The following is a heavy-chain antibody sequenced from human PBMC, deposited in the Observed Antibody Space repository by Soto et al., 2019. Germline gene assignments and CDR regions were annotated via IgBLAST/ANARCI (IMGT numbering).Heavy chain of an antibody. V-gene: IGHV1-69*04. Sequence: ASVKVSCKASGGTFSSYTISWVRQAPGQGLEWMGRIIPILGIANYAQKFQGRVTITADKSTSTAYMELSSLRDEDTAVYYCARESRFLEWLSLNWFDPWGQGTLVTVSS. CDR1: GGTFSSYT. D-gene: IGHD3-3*01. CDR2: IIPILGIA. CDR3: ARESRFLEWLSLNWFDP. J-gene: IGHJ5*02.